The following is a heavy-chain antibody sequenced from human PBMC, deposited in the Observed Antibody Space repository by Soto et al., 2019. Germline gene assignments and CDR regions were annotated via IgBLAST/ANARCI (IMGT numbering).Heavy chain of an antibody. CDR1: GFTVNNNY. CDR2: IYSGGNT. V-gene: IGHV3-66*01. CDR3: KRDSSYYGAGRGVLDY. J-gene: IGHJ4*02. Sequence: EVQLVESGGGLVQPGGSLRLSCAVSGFTVNNNYMSWVRQAPGKGLEWVSVIYSGGNTDYAESVRGRFTVSRDTSKNTLYLQMNSLRAEDTAIYYCKRDSSYYGAGRGVLDYWGQGTPVTVSS. D-gene: IGHD3-10*01.